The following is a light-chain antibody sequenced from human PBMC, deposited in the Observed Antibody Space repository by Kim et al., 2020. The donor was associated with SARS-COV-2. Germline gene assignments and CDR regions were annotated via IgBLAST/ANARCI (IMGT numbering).Light chain of an antibody. Sequence: DIQMTQSPSSVSASVGDRVIITCRASQGIGNWLAWYQQKPGKAPKLLISVASTLESGVPSRFSGSGSGTDFTLTITNFQPEDSATYCCQQANSFPLTFGQGTRLEIK. CDR3: QQANSFPLT. J-gene: IGKJ5*01. CDR2: VAS. CDR1: QGIGNW. V-gene: IGKV1D-12*01.